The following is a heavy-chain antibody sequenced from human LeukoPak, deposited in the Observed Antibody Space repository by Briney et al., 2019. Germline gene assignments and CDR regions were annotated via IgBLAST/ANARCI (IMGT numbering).Heavy chain of an antibody. CDR1: GYTFTGYY. V-gene: IGHV1-2*02. J-gene: IGHJ6*03. CDR2: INSNTGGT. Sequence: ASVKVSCKASGYTFTGYYMHWVRQAPGQGPEWMGWINSNTGGTNYAQKFQARITMTRDTSISTAYMELSRLSSDDTAVYYCARGHYTNYYMDVWGKGTTVTVSS. D-gene: IGHD2-2*02. CDR3: ARGHYTNYYMDV.